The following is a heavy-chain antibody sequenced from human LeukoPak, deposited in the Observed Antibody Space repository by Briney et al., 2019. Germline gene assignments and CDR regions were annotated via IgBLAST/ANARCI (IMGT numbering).Heavy chain of an antibody. J-gene: IGHJ5*02. V-gene: IGHV4-39*07. D-gene: IGHD6-13*01. CDR1: GGSITSSSYY. CDR3: ARAYSSSWYFNWFDP. Sequence: SETLSLTCTVSGGSITSSSYYWGWIRQPPGKGLEWIASIYFSGSTYYNPSLKSRVTISVDTSKNQFSLKLSSVTAADMAVYYCARAYSSSWYFNWFDPWGQGTLVTVSS. CDR2: IYFSGST.